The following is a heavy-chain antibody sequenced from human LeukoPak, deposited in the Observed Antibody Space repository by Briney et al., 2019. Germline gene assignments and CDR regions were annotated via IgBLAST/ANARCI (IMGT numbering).Heavy chain of an antibody. CDR2: INPNSGGT. V-gene: IGHV1-2*02. D-gene: IGHD3-10*01. J-gene: IGHJ6*03. Sequence: ASVRVSCKASGYTFTGYYMHWVRQAPGQGLEWMGWINPNSGGTNYAQKFQGRVTMTRDTSISTAYMELSRLRSDDTAVYYCATRGEPYYYGSGSYYLSYMDVWGKGTTVTISS. CDR1: GYTFTGYY. CDR3: ATRGEPYYYGSGSYYLSYMDV.